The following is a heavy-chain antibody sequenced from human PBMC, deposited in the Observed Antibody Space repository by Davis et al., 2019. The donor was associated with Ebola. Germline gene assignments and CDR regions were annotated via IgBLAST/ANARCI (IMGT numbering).Heavy chain of an antibody. D-gene: IGHD3-22*01. CDR1: GFTFSTYS. Sequence: GESLKIYCAASGFTFSTYSMSWVLQAPGKGLEWVSSISSESDYIYYADSAKGRFTISRDNAKNSLYLQMNSLRAEDTAVYYCARDGHTYYYDSSQNGMDVWGQGTTVTVSS. CDR2: ISSESDYI. V-gene: IGHV3-21*01. CDR3: ARDGHTYYYDSSQNGMDV. J-gene: IGHJ6*02.